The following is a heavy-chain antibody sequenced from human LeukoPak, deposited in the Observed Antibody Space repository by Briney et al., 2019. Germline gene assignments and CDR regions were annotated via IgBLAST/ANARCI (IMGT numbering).Heavy chain of an antibody. J-gene: IGHJ4*02. V-gene: IGHV3-23*01. D-gene: IGHD1-14*01. Sequence: GGSLRLSCAVSGFTLSDYYMTWIRQAPGQGLEWVSAIDASGSDTYYTDSVKGRFTISRDNSKNTVYLQMNSLRVEDTAVYYCADYRKPQGLDYWGQGTLVTVSS. CDR2: IDASGSDT. CDR3: ADYRKPQGLDY. CDR1: GFTLSDYY.